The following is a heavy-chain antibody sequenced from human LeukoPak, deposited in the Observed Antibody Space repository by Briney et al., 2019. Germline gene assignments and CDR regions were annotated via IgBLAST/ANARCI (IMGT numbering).Heavy chain of an antibody. D-gene: IGHD3-10*01. Sequence: GGSLRLSCAASGFTFSNYAMNWVRQAPGKGLEWVSYISSSSTSTIYYADSVKGRFTISRDNAKNSLYLQMNSLRDEDTAVYYCARDYSGSGSFDYWGQGTLVTVSS. CDR2: ISSSSTSTI. V-gene: IGHV3-48*02. J-gene: IGHJ4*02. CDR3: ARDYSGSGSFDY. CDR1: GFTFSNYA.